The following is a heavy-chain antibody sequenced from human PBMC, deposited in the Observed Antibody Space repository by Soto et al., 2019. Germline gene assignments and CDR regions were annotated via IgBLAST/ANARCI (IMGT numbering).Heavy chain of an antibody. CDR2: IYYSGST. CDR3: ARVWGNDFDY. CDR1: GGSISSSSYY. Sequence: SETLSLTCTVSGGSISSSSYYWGWIRQPPGKGLEWIGSIYYSGSTNYNPSLKSRVTISVDTSKNQFSLKLGSVTAADTAVYYCARVWGNDFDYWDQGTLVTVSS. D-gene: IGHD3-10*01. J-gene: IGHJ4*02. V-gene: IGHV4-39*07.